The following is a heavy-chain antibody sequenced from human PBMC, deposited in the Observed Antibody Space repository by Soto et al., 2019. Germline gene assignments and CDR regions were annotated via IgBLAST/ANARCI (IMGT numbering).Heavy chain of an antibody. Sequence: SETLSLTCTVSGGSISSYYWSWIRQPPGKGLEWIGYIYYSGSTNYNPSLKSRVTISVDTSKNQFSLKLSSVTAADTAVYYCARASGPIWFGEPMWWFDPWGQGTLVTVSS. J-gene: IGHJ5*02. CDR3: ARASGPIWFGEPMWWFDP. V-gene: IGHV4-59*01. CDR1: GGSISSYY. D-gene: IGHD3-10*01. CDR2: IYYSGST.